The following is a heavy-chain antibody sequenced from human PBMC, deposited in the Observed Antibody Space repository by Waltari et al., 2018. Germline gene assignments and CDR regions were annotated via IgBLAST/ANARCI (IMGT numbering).Heavy chain of an antibody. Sequence: QVQLQESGPGLLKPSGTLSLPCAVSGGSFTNYLWWTWFRQAPGKGLEWIGEIYHGGSANYNPSLKSRVTISVDKSKNQFSLRLTSVTAADTAVYYCARLGGGVKVGTTYADYWGQGTLVTVSP. V-gene: IGHV4-4*02. D-gene: IGHD2-21*02. CDR2: IYHGGSA. J-gene: IGHJ4*02. CDR3: ARLGGGVKVGTTYADY. CDR1: GGSFTNYLW.